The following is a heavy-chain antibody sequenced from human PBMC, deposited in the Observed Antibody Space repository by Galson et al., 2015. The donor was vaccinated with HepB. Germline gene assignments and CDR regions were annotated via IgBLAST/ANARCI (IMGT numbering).Heavy chain of an antibody. D-gene: IGHD6-19*01. CDR1: GFSLSSSGVG. CDR3: AHRQYSSGWYEGLSLFDY. CDR2: IYWNDDK. Sequence: PALVKPTQTLTLTCTFSGFSLSSSGVGVGWIRQPPGKALEWLALIYWNDDKSYSPSLKSRLTITKDTSKNQVVLTMTNMDPVDTATYYCAHRQYSSGWYEGLSLFDYWGQGTLVTVSS. J-gene: IGHJ4*02. V-gene: IGHV2-5*01.